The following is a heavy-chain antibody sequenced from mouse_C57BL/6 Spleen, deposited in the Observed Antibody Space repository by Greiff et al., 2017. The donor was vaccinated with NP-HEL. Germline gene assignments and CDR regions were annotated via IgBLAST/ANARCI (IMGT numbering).Heavy chain of an antibody. V-gene: IGHV3-1*01. CDR2: ISYSGST. CDR3: ARGDYSRYFDY. Sequence: EVQLQESGPGMVKPSQSLSLTCTVTGYSITSGYDWHWIRHFPGNQLEWMGYISYSGSTNYNPSLKSRISITHDTSKNHFFLKLNSVTTEDTATYYCARGDYSRYFDYWGQGTTLTVSS. CDR1: GYSITSGYD. D-gene: IGHD2-5*01. J-gene: IGHJ2*01.